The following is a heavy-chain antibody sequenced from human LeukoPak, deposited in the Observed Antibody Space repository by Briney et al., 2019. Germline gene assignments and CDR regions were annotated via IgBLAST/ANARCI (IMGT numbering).Heavy chain of an antibody. CDR2: IYWDDDK. V-gene: IGHV2-5*02. CDR3: AHRGSGWYNSNYFDY. D-gene: IGHD6-19*01. Sequence: SGPTLVKPTQTLTLTCTFSGFSLSTTGVGVGWIRQPPGKALEWLALIYWDDDKRYSPSLRSRLTITKDSSKNQVVLTMTNVDPVDTATYYCAHRGSGWYNSNYFDYWGQGTLVTVSS. CDR1: GFSLSTTGVG. J-gene: IGHJ4*02.